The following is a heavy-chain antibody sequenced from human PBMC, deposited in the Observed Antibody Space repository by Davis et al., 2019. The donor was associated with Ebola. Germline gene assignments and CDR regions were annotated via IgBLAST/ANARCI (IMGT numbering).Heavy chain of an antibody. CDR2: FGTGGDT. D-gene: IGHD6-19*01. Sequence: GESLKISCAASGFTFSSYSMNWVRQAPGKGLEWVSTFGTGGDTYYADSVKGRFAISRDNSRGTLYLQMNSLRAEDTAVYYCVGSGFGYWGQGTLVTVSS. CDR1: GFTFSSYS. V-gene: IGHV3-66*02. J-gene: IGHJ4*02. CDR3: VGSGFGY.